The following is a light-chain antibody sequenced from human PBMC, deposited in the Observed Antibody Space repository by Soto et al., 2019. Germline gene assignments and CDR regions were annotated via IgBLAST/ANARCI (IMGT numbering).Light chain of an antibody. CDR1: QSVSSSY. Sequence: EIVLTQSPGTLSLSPGERATLSCRASQSVSSSYLAWYQQTPGQAPRLLIYGASSRATGIPDRFSGSGSGTDFTLNISSLEPEDFVVYYCHQYGGSPRTLGQGTKVEIK. CDR2: GAS. CDR3: HQYGGSPRT. V-gene: IGKV3-20*01. J-gene: IGKJ1*01.